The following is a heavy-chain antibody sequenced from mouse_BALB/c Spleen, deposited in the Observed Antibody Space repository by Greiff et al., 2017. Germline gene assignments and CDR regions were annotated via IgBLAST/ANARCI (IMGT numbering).Heavy chain of an antibody. Sequence: VKLMESGPGLVAPSQSLSITCTVSGFSLTSYGVHWVRQPPGKGLEWLGVIWAGGSTNYNSALMSRLSISKDNSKSQVFLKMNSLQTDDTAMYYCARASSTMISAWFAYWGQGTLVTVSA. CDR2: IWAGGST. D-gene: IGHD2-4*01. CDR1: GFSLTSYG. V-gene: IGHV2-9*02. CDR3: ARASSTMISAWFAY. J-gene: IGHJ3*01.